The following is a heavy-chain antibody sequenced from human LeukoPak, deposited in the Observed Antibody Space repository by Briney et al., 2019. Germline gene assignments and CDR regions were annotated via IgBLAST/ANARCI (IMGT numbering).Heavy chain of an antibody. CDR2: IYTSGST. CDR3: AREGYSWFDP. CDR1: GGSISSGSYY. V-gene: IGHV4-61*02. J-gene: IGHJ5*02. Sequence: SETLSLTCTVSGGSISSGSYYWSWIRQPAGKGLEWIGRIYTSGSTNYNPSLKSRGTISVDTSRNQFSLKLSSVTAADTAVYYCAREGYSWFDPWGQGTLVTVSS.